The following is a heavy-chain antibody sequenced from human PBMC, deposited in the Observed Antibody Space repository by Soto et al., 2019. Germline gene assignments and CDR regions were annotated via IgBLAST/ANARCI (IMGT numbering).Heavy chain of an antibody. CDR2: IYPGDSDT. CDR1: GYSFTSYW. CDR3: ARHGPLFDDDYSNYVSIAAAGRFHAFDI. D-gene: IGHD6-13*01. V-gene: IGHV5-51*01. J-gene: IGHJ3*02. Sequence: GESLKISCKGSGYSFTSYWIGWVRQMPGKGLEWMGIIYPGDSDTRYSPSFQGQVTISADKSISTAYLQWSSLKASDTAMYYCARHGPLFDDDYSNYVSIAAAGRFHAFDIWGQGTMVTVSS.